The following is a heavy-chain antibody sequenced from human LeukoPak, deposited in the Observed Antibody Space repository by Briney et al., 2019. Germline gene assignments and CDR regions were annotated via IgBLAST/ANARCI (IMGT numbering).Heavy chain of an antibody. CDR1: GGSISSYY. CDR3: ARGDRVVAGYFDY. V-gene: IGHV4-59*12. CDR2: IYYSGST. D-gene: IGHD6-19*01. J-gene: IGHJ4*02. Sequence: SETLSLTCTVSGGSISSYYWSWIRQPPGKGLEWIGYIYYSGSTNYNPSLKSRVTISVDKSKNQFSLKLSPVTAADTAVYYCARGDRVVAGYFDYWGQGTLVTVSS.